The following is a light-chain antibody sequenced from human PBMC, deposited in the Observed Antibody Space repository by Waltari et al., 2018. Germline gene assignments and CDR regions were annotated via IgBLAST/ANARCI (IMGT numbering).Light chain of an antibody. CDR1: QRVSSNY. J-gene: IGKJ2*01. V-gene: IGKV3-20*01. CDR2: GAS. CDR3: QQYGTPQGYI. Sequence: EIVLTQSPGTLSLSPGETATLSCRANQRVSSNYFAWYQKKAGQSPRLLFYGASNRASGVPDRFSGRVSGAKFTLTISRLDPEDFAVYYCQQYGTPQGYIFGQGTKVDI.